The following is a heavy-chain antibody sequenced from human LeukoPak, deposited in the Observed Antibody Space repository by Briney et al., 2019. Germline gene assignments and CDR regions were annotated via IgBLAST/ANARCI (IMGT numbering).Heavy chain of an antibody. CDR1: GFTVSSDY. V-gene: IGHV3-66*01. Sequence: GESLRLSCAASGFTVSSDYMSWVRQAPGKGVEWVSVIYRDGSTYYADSVKGRFSISRDNSRNSLYLQMNSLRADDTAMYYCARDGSGHVFDYWGQGTLVTVS. CDR3: ARDGSGHVFDY. J-gene: IGHJ4*02. D-gene: IGHD3-10*01. CDR2: IYRDGST.